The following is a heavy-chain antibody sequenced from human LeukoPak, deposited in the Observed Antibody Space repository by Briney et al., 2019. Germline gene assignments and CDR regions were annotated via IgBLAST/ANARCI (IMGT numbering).Heavy chain of an antibody. V-gene: IGHV1-69*04. D-gene: IGHD6-13*01. J-gene: IGHJ5*02. CDR1: GYTFTSYG. CDR3: ARGVYSSSWYRGWFDP. CDR2: TIPILGIA. Sequence: GASVKVSCKASGYTFTSYGISWVRQAPGQGLEWMGRTIPILGIANYAQKFQGRVTITADKSTSTAYMELSSLRSEDTAVYYCARGVYSSSWYRGWFDPWGQGTLVTVSS.